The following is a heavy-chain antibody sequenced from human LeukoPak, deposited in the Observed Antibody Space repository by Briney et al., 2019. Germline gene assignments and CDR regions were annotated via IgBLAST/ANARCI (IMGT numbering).Heavy chain of an antibody. J-gene: IGHJ4*02. CDR2: INPNSGGT. V-gene: IGHV1-2*02. D-gene: IGHD4-17*01. Sequence: ASVKVSCKASGYTFTGYYMHWVRQAPGQGLEWMGWINPNSGGTNYAQKFQGRVTMTRDTSISTAYMELSRLRSDDTAVYYCARDPWDYGGPSGSFDYWGQGTLVTVSS. CDR1: GYTFTGYY. CDR3: ARDPWDYGGPSGSFDY.